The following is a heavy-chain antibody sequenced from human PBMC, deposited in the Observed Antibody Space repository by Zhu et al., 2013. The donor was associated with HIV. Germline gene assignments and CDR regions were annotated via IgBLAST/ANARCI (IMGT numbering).Heavy chain of an antibody. CDR3: ARDYGTPVVTLEYFEH. D-gene: IGHD4-17*01. J-gene: IGHJ1*01. CDR1: GGTFSSHG. Sequence: QVQLVQSGAEVKKPGSSVKVSCTASGGTFSSHGISWVRQAPGQGLEWMGWISAYTDNTNYAQKFQDRITMTTDPSTSTAHMELRSLRSDDTAVYYCARDYGTPVVTLEYFEHWGQGTLVTVSS. CDR2: ISAYTDNT. V-gene: IGHV1-18*04.